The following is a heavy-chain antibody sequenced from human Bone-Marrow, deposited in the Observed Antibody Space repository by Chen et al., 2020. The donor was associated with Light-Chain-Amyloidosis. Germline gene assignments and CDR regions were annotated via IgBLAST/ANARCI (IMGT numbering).Heavy chain of an antibody. J-gene: IGHJ3*01. D-gene: IGHD3-22*01. CDR3: AREVDDVRYSSGYHPVYALDD. V-gene: IGHV4-59*02. CDR2: IRSTGST. Sequence: QVPLQVSGPGQVRPSETLSLTCTVSIGSVSNFYWSWIRQAPGKGLEWIGHIRSTGSTTYNPSHNSRVTISSDRRKDQFSLKLTSVTVADTAVYYWAREVDDVRYSSGYHPVYALDDWGQGPMVTVSS. CDR1: IGSVSNFY.